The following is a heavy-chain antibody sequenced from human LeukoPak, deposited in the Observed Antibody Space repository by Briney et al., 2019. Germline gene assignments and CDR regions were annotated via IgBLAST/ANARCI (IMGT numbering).Heavy chain of an antibody. J-gene: IGHJ5*02. Sequence: ASVKVSCKASGSTFTGYYMHWVRQAPGQGLEWMGWINPNSGGTNYAQKFQGRVTMTRDTSISTAYMELSRLRSDDTAVYYCARVGPSGSGWWFDPWGQGTLVTVSS. V-gene: IGHV1-2*02. CDR2: INPNSGGT. D-gene: IGHD3-10*01. CDR3: ARVGPSGSGWWFDP. CDR1: GSTFTGYY.